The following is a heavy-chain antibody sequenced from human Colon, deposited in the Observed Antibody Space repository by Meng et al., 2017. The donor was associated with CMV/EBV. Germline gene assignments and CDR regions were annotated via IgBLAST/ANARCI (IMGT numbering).Heavy chain of an antibody. V-gene: IGHV3-48*04. D-gene: IGHD3-22*01. J-gene: IGHJ3*02. CDR3: ARKQIVSGGVAFDI. Sequence: GESLKISCAASGFTFSSYWMHWVRQAPGKGLEWVSYISSSSSTIYYADSVKGRFTISRDNAKNSLYLQMNSLRAEDTAVYYCARKQIVSGGVAFDIWGQGTMVTVSS. CDR2: ISSSSSTI. CDR1: GFTFSSYW.